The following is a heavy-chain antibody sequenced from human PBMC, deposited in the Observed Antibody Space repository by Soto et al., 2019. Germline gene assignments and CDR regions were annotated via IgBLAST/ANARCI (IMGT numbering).Heavy chain of an antibody. CDR1: GFTFRTDA. Sequence: GGSLRLSCAASGFTFRTDATNWVRQAPGKGLEWISAITGSGSYTYYADSVRGRFSISRDNSQNTLYLQMNNLRGDDTAIYYCAKIPTGSGSSKFDYWGQGIQVTVSS. J-gene: IGHJ4*02. V-gene: IGHV3-23*01. CDR2: ITGSGSYT. CDR3: AKIPTGSGSSKFDY. D-gene: IGHD3-10*01.